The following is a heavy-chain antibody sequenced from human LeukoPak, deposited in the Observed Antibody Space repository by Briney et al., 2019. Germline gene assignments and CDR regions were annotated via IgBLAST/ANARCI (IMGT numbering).Heavy chain of an antibody. Sequence: SSETLSLTCTVSGGSISSYYWSWIRQPAGKGLEWIGRIYTSGSTNYNPSLKSRVTMSVDTSKNQFSLKLSSVTAADTAVYYCARDSVAAGPLYYYYGMDVWGQGTTVTVSS. D-gene: IGHD6-13*01. J-gene: IGHJ6*02. CDR2: IYTSGST. CDR3: ARDSVAAGPLYYYYGMDV. CDR1: GGSISSYY. V-gene: IGHV4-4*07.